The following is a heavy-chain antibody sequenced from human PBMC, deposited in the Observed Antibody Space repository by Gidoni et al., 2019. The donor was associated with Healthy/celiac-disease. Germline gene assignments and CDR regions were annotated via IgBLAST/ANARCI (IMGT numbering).Heavy chain of an antibody. V-gene: IGHV1-46*01. J-gene: IGHJ4*02. CDR1: GYTFTSYY. CDR3: ARDGGDCGGDCYSLDY. D-gene: IGHD2-21*02. CDR2: INPSGGST. Sequence: QVQLVQSGAEVKKPGASVKVSCKASGYTFTSYYMHWVRQAPGQGLEWMGIINPSGGSTSYAQKFQGRVTMTRDTSTSTVYMELSSLRSEDTAVYYCARDGGDCGGDCYSLDYWGQGTLVTVSS.